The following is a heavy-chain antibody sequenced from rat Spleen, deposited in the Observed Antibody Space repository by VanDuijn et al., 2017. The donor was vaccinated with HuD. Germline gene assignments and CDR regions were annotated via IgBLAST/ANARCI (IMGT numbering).Heavy chain of an antibody. CDR2: MSYSGTT. CDR1: GHSIISTY. J-gene: IGHJ2*01. D-gene: IGHD4-2*01. Sequence: EVQLQESGPGLVKPSQSLSLTCSVTGHSIISTYWGWIRKFPGNKMEWMGYMSYSGTTTYNPSLKSRFPMTRDTSKNQFFLQLNSVTTEDTATYYCATLGLAYYFDYWGQGVMVTVSS. CDR3: ATLGLAYYFDY. V-gene: IGHV3-1*01.